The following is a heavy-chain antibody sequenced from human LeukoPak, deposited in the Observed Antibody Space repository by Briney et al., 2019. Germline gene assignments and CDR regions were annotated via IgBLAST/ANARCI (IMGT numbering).Heavy chain of an antibody. J-gene: IGHJ4*02. Sequence: GGSLRLSCAASGFTFSNTWMNWVRQGPRKGLEWIGRIKRIIDGGTTDYAAPVKGRFTVSRDDSINTLYLQMSSLKTEDTAVYYCAAQGGSGDLRYWGQGTLVTVSS. CDR1: GFTFSNTW. V-gene: IGHV3-15*01. CDR3: AAQGGSGDLRY. CDR2: IKRIIDGGTT. D-gene: IGHD4-17*01.